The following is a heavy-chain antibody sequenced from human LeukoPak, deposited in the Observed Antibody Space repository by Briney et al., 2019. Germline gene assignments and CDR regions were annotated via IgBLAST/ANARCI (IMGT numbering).Heavy chain of an antibody. J-gene: IGHJ4*02. Sequence: AGGSLRLSCAAPGFTFSSYWMHWVRQAPGKGLVWVSRINSDGSSTSYADSVRGRFTISRDNAKNTLYLQMNSLRAEDTAVYYCARDYCSGGSCYVDYWGQGTLVTVSS. V-gene: IGHV3-74*01. CDR1: GFTFSSYW. D-gene: IGHD2-15*01. CDR2: INSDGSST. CDR3: ARDYCSGGSCYVDY.